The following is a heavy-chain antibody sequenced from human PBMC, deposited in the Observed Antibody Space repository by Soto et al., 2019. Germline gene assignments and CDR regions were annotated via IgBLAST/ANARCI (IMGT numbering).Heavy chain of an antibody. CDR1: GGSISSYY. D-gene: IGHD3-16*02. CDR2: IYTSGST. CDR3: ARGNVYYVWGSYRFEGMDF. Sequence: SETLSLTCTVSGGSISSYYWSWIRQPAGKGLEWIGRIYTSGSTNYNPSLKSRVTMSVDTSKNQFSLKLSSVTAADTAVYYCARGNVYYVWGSYRFEGMDFWGQGTRVNV. J-gene: IGHJ6*02. V-gene: IGHV4-4*07.